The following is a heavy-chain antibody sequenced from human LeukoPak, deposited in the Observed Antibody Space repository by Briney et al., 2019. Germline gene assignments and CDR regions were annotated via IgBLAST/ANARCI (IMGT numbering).Heavy chain of an antibody. D-gene: IGHD4-23*01. CDR1: GFTFSTSA. V-gene: IGHV1-58*01. Sequence: ASVKVSCKTSGFTFSTSAVQWVRQARGQPLEWIGWIIVASSTTNYAQSLQGRLTISRDMSTSTAYMELSSLRSDDTAVYYCAAELYGGNSDCCNFELWGQGTVVTVSS. J-gene: IGHJ3*01. CDR3: AAELYGGNSDCCNFEL. CDR2: IIVASSTT.